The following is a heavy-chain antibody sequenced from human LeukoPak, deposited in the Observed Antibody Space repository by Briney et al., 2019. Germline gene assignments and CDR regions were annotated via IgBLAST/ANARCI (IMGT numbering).Heavy chain of an antibody. CDR3: ARGGSHFDY. CDR2: IYTSGST. J-gene: IGHJ4*02. CDR1: GGSISSGGYY. V-gene: IGHV4-61*02. D-gene: IGHD1-26*01. Sequence: SQTLSLTCTVSGGSISSGGYYWSWIRQHPGKGLEWIGRIYTSGSTNYNPSLKSRVTMSVDTSKNQFSLRLSSVTAADTAVYYCARGGSHFDYWGQGTLVSVSS.